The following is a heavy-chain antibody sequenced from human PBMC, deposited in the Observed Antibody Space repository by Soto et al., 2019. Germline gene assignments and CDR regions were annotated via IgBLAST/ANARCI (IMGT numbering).Heavy chain of an antibody. CDR3: ARDYSSGWLQEYFQH. V-gene: IGHV1-3*01. CDR2: INAGNGNT. CDR1: GYTFTSYA. J-gene: IGHJ1*01. Sequence: QVQLVQSGAEVKKPGASVKVSCKASGYTFTSYAMHWVRQAPGQRLEWMGWINAGNGNTKYSQKFQGRVTITRDTSASTAYMELSSLRSEDTAVYYCARDYSSGWLQEYFQHWGQGTLVTVSS. D-gene: IGHD6-19*01.